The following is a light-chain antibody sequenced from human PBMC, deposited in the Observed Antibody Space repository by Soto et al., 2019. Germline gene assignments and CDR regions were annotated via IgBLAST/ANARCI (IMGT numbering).Light chain of an antibody. J-gene: IGLJ3*02. V-gene: IGLV2-14*01. CDR3: SSYTSSSTLWV. CDR2: EVS. Sequence: QSVLTQPASVSGSPGQSITIYCTGTSSDVGGYKYVSWYQQHPGKAPKLMIYEVSNRPSGVSNRFSGSESGNTASLTISGLQAEDEADYYCSSYTSSSTLWVFGGGTKLTVL. CDR1: SSDVGGYKY.